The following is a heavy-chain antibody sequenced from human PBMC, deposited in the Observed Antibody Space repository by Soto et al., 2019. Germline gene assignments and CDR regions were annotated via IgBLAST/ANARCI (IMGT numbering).Heavy chain of an antibody. J-gene: IGHJ4*02. CDR1: GGSISSYY. CDR3: AGALSSAAGLYFDF. CDR2: IHTTDGT. V-gene: IGHV4-4*07. Sequence: LSLTCTVSGGSISSYYWSWIRQPAGKGMEWIGRIHTTDGTNYNPSLKSRVTMSIDTSNNQFSLKLSSLTAADTAVYYCAGALSSAAGLYFDFWGQGTLVTVSS. D-gene: IGHD6-13*01.